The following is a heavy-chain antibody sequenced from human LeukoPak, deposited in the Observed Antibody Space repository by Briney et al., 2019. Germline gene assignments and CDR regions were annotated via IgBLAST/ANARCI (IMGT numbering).Heavy chain of an antibody. V-gene: IGHV4-34*01. D-gene: IGHD5-24*01. CDR1: GGSFSGYY. CDR3: ARGDGYNYAYFDY. Sequence: SETLSLTCAVYGGSFSGYYWSWIRQPPGKGLEWIGEINHSGSTNYNPSLKGRVTISVDTSKNQFSLKLSSVTAADTAVYYCARGDGYNYAYFDYWGQGTLVTVSS. J-gene: IGHJ4*02. CDR2: INHSGST.